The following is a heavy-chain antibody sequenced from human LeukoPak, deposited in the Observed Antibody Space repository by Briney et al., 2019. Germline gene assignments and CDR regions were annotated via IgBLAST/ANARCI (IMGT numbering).Heavy chain of an antibody. CDR3: VREYSGWLAAAGA. V-gene: IGHV3-30*02. Sequence: PGGSLRLSCAASGFTFSNYAMHWVRQAPGKGLEWVAFIRSDASYEYYIDSVKGRFTLSRDNSKNTLYLQMSTLRPEDTAVYYCVREYSGWLAAAGAWGQGTLVIVSS. J-gene: IGHJ4*02. CDR1: GFTFSNYA. CDR2: IRSDASYE. D-gene: IGHD6-13*01.